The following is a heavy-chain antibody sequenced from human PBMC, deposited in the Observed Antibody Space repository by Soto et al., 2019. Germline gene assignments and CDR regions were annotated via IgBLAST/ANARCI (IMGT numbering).Heavy chain of an antibody. CDR1: GASVINDY. Sequence: PSETLSLTCTVTGASVINDYWNWIRQPPGKGLEWIGFVYDSGSTSYNSSLKSRLTISVDTSKNQFSLKLSSVTAADTAVYYCVRQVGATGSYSYDVWGQGTMVTVSS. V-gene: IGHV4-59*02. CDR3: VRQVGATGSYSYDV. D-gene: IGHD1-26*01. CDR2: VYDSGST. J-gene: IGHJ3*01.